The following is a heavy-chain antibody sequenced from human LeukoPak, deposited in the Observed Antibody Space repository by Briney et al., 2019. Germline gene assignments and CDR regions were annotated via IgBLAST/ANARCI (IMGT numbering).Heavy chain of an antibody. Sequence: PSETLSLTCTVSGGSISSYYWSWLRQPPGKGLEWIGYIYYSGSTNYNPSLKSRVTISVDTSKNQFSLKLSSVTAADTAVYYCARQKYQLLVDYWGQGTLVTVSS. V-gene: IGHV4-59*08. D-gene: IGHD2-2*01. CDR1: GGSISSYY. CDR3: ARQKYQLLVDY. CDR2: IYYSGST. J-gene: IGHJ4*02.